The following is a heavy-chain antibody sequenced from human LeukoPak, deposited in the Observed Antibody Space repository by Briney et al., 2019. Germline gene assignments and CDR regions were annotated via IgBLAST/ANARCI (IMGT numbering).Heavy chain of an antibody. CDR1: GFTFSTHT. D-gene: IGHD7-27*01. Sequence: GGSLRLSCVASGFTFSTHTMSWVRLAPGKGLEWVSIIGRGGGGIHYTASVRGRFTISRDDSKNTLYLQMNSLRAEDTALYYCAHDPNWEMDYWGQGVLVTVSS. J-gene: IGHJ4*02. V-gene: IGHV3-23*01. CDR3: AHDPNWEMDY. CDR2: IGRGGGGI.